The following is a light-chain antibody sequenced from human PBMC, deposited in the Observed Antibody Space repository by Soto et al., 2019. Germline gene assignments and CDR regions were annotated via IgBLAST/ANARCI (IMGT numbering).Light chain of an antibody. CDR2: GAA. Sequence: EIVLTQSPPTLSVSPWERAYLXCRASQSVFSSLAWYQQKPGQAPRLLIYGAATRATGIPGRFSGSGSGTEFTLTISSLQSEDFAVYYCQQYHNWPAFGQGTKVDIK. CDR3: QQYHNWPA. V-gene: IGKV3-15*01. J-gene: IGKJ1*01. CDR1: QSVFSS.